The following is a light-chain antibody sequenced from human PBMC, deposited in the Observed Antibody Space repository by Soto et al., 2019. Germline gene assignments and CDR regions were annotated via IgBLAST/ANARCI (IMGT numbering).Light chain of an antibody. CDR1: QSLLHSNGYNY. Sequence: DIVMTPSPLSLPVTPGEPASISCRSSQSLLHSNGYNYLDWYLQKPGQSPQLLIYLGSNRASGVPDRFSRSGSGKDFTLKISRVEAEDVGVYYCMQALQTPPTFGQGTKLEIK. J-gene: IGKJ2*01. CDR3: MQALQTPPT. V-gene: IGKV2-28*01. CDR2: LGS.